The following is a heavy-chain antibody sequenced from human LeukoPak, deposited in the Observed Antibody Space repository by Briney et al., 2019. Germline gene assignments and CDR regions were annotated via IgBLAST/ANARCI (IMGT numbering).Heavy chain of an antibody. CDR1: GYTFTSYG. CDR2: ISAYNGNT. V-gene: IGHV1-18*01. CDR3: AREIELGYCSSTSCPAHAFDI. J-gene: IGHJ3*02. Sequence: ASVEVSCKASGYTFTSYGISWVRQAPGQGLEWMGWISAYNGNTNYAQKLQGRVTMTTDTSTSTAYMELRSLRSDDTAVYYCAREIELGYCSSTSCPAHAFDIWGQGTMVTVSS. D-gene: IGHD2-2*01.